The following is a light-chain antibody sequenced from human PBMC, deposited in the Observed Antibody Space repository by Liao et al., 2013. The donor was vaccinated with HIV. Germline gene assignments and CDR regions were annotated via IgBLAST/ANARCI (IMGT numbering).Light chain of an antibody. CDR3: QVWDSSSDHVV. V-gene: IGLV3-21*01. CDR2: YDS. J-gene: IGLJ2*01. Sequence: SYVLTQPPSVSVAPGQTARITCGGNNIGSKSVHWYQLKPGQAPVLVIDYDSDRPSGIPDRFSGSNSANTATLTITRVQAGDEADYFCQVWDSSSDHVVFGGGTKLTVL. CDR1: NIGSKS.